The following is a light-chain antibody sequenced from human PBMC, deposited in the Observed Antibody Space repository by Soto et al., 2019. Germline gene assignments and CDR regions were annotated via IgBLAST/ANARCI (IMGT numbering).Light chain of an antibody. CDR3: QQYNNWPIT. CDR2: GAS. Sequence: EIVITQSPATRSVSTVERATLSCRASQSVSSNLAWYQQKPGQAPRLLIYGASTRATGIPARFSGSGSGTEFTLTISSLQSEDFAVYYCQQYNNWPITFGQGTRLEIK. J-gene: IGKJ5*01. V-gene: IGKV3D-15*01. CDR1: QSVSSN.